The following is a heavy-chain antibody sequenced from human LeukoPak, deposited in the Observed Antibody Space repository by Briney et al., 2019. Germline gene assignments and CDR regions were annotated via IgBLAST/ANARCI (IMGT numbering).Heavy chain of an antibody. CDR3: ASYPRYSSSPPFDY. CDR2: INPNTGGT. V-gene: IGHV1-2*02. CDR1: GYTFTVFY. D-gene: IGHD6-6*01. J-gene: IGHJ4*02. Sequence: ASVKVSCKASGYTFTVFYMHWVRQAPGQGFEWMGWINPNTGGTNYAQKFRGRVTMTRDTSITTAYMELSGLTSDDTAVYYCASYPRYSSSPPFDYWGQGTLVTVSS.